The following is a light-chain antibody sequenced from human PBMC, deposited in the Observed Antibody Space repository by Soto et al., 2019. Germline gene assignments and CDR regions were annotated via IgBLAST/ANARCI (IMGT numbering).Light chain of an antibody. Sequence: EIVLTQSPGTLSLSPGESATLSCRASQSVSSNYLSWYQQKPGQAPRLLIYGASSRATGIPDRFSGSGSGTDFTLTISSLEPEDFAVYYCQQRSNWPPSITFGQGTRLEIK. CDR2: GAS. V-gene: IGKV3D-20*02. J-gene: IGKJ5*01. CDR1: QSVSSNY. CDR3: QQRSNWPPSIT.